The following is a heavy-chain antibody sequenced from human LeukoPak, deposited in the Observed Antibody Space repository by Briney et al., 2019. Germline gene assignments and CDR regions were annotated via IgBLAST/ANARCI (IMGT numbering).Heavy chain of an antibody. Sequence: PGGSLRLSCAASGFTFRSFGMHFVRQAPGKGLGWVAFIRFDVSNQYYIDSVKGRFTISRDNSNNTLFLQMNNLRGDDTAVYFCAKGYGESHFDSWGQGTLVTVSS. CDR2: IRFDVSNQ. CDR1: GFTFRSFG. V-gene: IGHV3-30*02. CDR3: AKGYGESHFDS. J-gene: IGHJ4*02. D-gene: IGHD5-18*01.